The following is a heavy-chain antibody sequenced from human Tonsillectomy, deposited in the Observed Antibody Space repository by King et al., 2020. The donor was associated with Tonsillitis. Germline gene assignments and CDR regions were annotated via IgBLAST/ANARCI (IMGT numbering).Heavy chain of an antibody. CDR3: ATQSWSNFDL. V-gene: IGHV3-7*02. D-gene: IGHD2-8*02. J-gene: IGHJ4*02. CDR2: IRGDGGAR. Sequence: GKRGEAGGGVVQTGGVVKHVGEDEGLTGNNNWMSGVGKGRGKGREGGGNIRGDGGARGYVDSVKGRLTISRDNAKNSLFLEMNSLGAEDTAVYYCATQSWSNFDLWGQGTLVTLSS. CDR1: GLTGNNNW.